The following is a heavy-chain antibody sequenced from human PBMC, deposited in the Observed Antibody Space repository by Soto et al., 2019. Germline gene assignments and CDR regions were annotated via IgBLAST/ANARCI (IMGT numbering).Heavy chain of an antibody. CDR1: GSTFSSDA. Sequence: GSLRLSCAASGSTFSSDAMHWVRQAPGKGLEWVAVISYEGINKYYADSVRGRFTISRDNAKNTLYLQMNSLRGDDTAVYYCARVPDLRYCGTSCYPDSWGQGTLVTVSS. D-gene: IGHD2-21*01. CDR2: ISYEGINK. J-gene: IGHJ4*02. V-gene: IGHV3-30-3*01. CDR3: ARVPDLRYCGTSCYPDS.